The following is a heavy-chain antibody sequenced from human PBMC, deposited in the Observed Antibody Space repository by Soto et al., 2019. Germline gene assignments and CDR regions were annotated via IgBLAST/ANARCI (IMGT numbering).Heavy chain of an antibody. J-gene: IGHJ4*02. CDR2: IYYSGST. D-gene: IGHD2-2*01. CDR3: ARGPCSSTSCKSPPDY. CDR1: GGSVSSGSYY. Sequence: KPSETLSLTCTVSGGSVSSGSYYWSWIRQPPGKGLEWIGYIYYSGSTNYNPSLKSRVTISVDTSKNQFSLKLSSVTAADTAVYYCARGPCSSTSCKSPPDYWGQGTLVTVSS. V-gene: IGHV4-61*01.